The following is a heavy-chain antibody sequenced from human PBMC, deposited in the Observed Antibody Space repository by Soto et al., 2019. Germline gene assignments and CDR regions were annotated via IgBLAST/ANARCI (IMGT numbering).Heavy chain of an antibody. V-gene: IGHV3-23*01. CDR1: GFTFSNYA. D-gene: IGHD3-9*01. Sequence: HPGGSLRLSCAASGFTFSNYAMNWVRQAPGKGLEWVSTISSSGGSPYYADYVKGRFTISRDNSRNTLYLQLKSLRAEDTTVYSCAKSPVYDLLTGYSDTEYFHHWGQGTLVTVSS. CDR2: ISSSGGSP. J-gene: IGHJ1*01. CDR3: AKSPVYDLLTGYSDTEYFHH.